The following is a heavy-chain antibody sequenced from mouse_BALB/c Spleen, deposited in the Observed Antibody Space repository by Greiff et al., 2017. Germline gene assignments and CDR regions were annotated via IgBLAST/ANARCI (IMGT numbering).Heavy chain of an antibody. CDR2: INPSNGGT. CDR1: GYTFTSYY. Sequence: VQLQQSGAELVKPGASVKLSCKASGYTFTSYYMYWVKQRPGQGLEWIGEINPSNGGTNFNEKFKSKATLTVDKSSSTAYMQLSSLTSEDSAVYYCTRYYDYDVDYFDYWGQGTTLTVSS. J-gene: IGHJ2*01. CDR3: TRYYDYDVDYFDY. D-gene: IGHD2-4*01. V-gene: IGHV1S81*02.